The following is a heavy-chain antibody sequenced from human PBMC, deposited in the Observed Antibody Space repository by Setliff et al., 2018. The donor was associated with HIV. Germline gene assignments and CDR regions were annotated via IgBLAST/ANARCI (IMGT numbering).Heavy chain of an antibody. CDR2: MYYSGST. J-gene: IGHJ4*02. CDR1: GYSISSVSY. CDR3: AREVDYYDSSRYLLLYYFDS. D-gene: IGHD3-22*01. V-gene: IGHV4-38-2*02. Sequence: PSETLSLTCTVSGYSISSVSYWGWIRQPPGKGLEWIGNMYYSGSTNYNPSLKSRVTISVDRSQNHFSLELSSVTAADTAVYYCAREVDYYDSSRYLLLYYFDSWGQGTLVTVSS.